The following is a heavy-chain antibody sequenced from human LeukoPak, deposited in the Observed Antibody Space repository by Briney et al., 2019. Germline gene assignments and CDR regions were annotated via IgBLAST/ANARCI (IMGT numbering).Heavy chain of an antibody. Sequence: SETLSLTCSVSDGSINSYYWNWIWRPPGKGLEWIGYIYYNGNTNYSPSLKSRVTMSVDTSKNLFSLKVSSVTAADTAVYYCARGRSNYYGMDVWGQGTTVTVSS. V-gene: IGHV4-59*01. D-gene: IGHD1-26*01. J-gene: IGHJ6*02. CDR1: DGSINSYY. CDR2: IYYNGNT. CDR3: ARGRSNYYGMDV.